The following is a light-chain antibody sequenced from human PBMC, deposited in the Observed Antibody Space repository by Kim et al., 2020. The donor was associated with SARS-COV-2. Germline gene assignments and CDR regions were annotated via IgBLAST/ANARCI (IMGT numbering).Light chain of an antibody. CDR3: QQYSNYPLS. Sequence: SVGDRVTITCRASQNLINYLNWYQQKPGKAPKLLIYAASSLQRGVPSRFSGSGSGTEFTLTISSLQPDDFATYYRQQYSNYPLSFGGGTKVDIK. CDR1: QNLINY. CDR2: AAS. J-gene: IGKJ4*01. V-gene: IGKV1-16*01.